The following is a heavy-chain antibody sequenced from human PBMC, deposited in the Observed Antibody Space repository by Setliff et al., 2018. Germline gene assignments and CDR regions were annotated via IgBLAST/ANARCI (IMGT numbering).Heavy chain of an antibody. J-gene: IGHJ4*02. CDR3: ARDGGEY. V-gene: IGHV3-48*01. Sequence: GGSLRLSCAASGFTFSSYAMSWVRQAPGKGLEWVSYITSSSSTIDYADSVKGRFTISRDDAKNSLYLQMNSLRAEDTAVYYCARDGGEYWGQGTLVTVSS. D-gene: IGHD3-16*01. CDR1: GFTFSSYA. CDR2: ITSSSSTI.